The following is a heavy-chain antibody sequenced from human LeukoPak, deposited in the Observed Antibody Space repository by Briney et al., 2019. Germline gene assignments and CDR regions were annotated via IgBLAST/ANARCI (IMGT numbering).Heavy chain of an antibody. V-gene: IGHV4-30-2*01. Sequence: SQTLSLTRAVSGGSISSGGYSWSWIRQPPGKGLEWIGYIYHSGSTYYNPSLKSRVTISVDRSKNQFSLKLSSVTAADTAVYYCAMGVSAAGYNWLDPGGQGTLGTVSS. CDR3: AMGVSAAGYNWLDP. CDR2: IYHSGST. CDR1: GGSISSGGYS. J-gene: IGHJ5*02. D-gene: IGHD6-13*01.